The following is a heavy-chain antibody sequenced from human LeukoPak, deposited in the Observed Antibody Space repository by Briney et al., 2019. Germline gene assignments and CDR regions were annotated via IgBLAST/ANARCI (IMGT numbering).Heavy chain of an antibody. CDR1: GDSISTSSYY. J-gene: IGHJ4*02. CDR2: IYYSGST. Sequence: SETLSLTCSVSGDSISTSSYYWGWIRQPPGKGLEWIGTIYYSGSTYYNPSLTSRVTISVDTSKNQFSLKLSSVTAADTAVYYCAMGYYYDSYWGQGTLVTVSS. D-gene: IGHD3-22*01. V-gene: IGHV4-39*01. CDR3: AMGYYYDSY.